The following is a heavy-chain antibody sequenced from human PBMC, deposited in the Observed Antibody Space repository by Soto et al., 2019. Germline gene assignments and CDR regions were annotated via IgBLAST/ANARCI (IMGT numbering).Heavy chain of an antibody. CDR1: GGSINSYY. J-gene: IGHJ4*02. D-gene: IGHD4-17*01. CDR3: ARVYGDYLDY. Sequence: QVQLQESGPGLVKPSETLSLTCTVSGGSINSYYWSWIRQPPGKGLEWIGYIYYSGGTNYNPSLKSRVTISVDTSKNQFSLKLSSVTAADTAVYYCARVYGDYLDYWGQGTLVTVSS. V-gene: IGHV4-59*01. CDR2: IYYSGGT.